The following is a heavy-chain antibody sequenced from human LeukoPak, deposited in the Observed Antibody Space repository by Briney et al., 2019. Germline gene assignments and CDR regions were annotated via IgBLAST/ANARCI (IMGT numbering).Heavy chain of an antibody. CDR2: INPNSGGT. D-gene: IGHD3-3*01. Sequence: ASVKVSCKASGYTFTGYYMHWVRQAPGQGLEWMGWINPNSGGTNYAQKFQGRVTMTRDTSISTAYMELSRLRSDDTAVYYCARAVTIFGVVINYCYYMDVWGKGTTVTVSS. J-gene: IGHJ6*03. V-gene: IGHV1-2*02. CDR1: GYTFTGYY. CDR3: ARAVTIFGVVINYCYYMDV.